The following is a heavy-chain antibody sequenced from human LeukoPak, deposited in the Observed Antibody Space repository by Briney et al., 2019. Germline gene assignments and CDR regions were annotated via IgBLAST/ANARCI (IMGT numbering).Heavy chain of an antibody. J-gene: IGHJ4*02. Sequence: ASVKVSCKASGYTFTGYGISWVRQAPGQGLEWMGWISAYNGNTNYAQKLQGRVTMTTDTSTSTAYMELRSLRSDDTAVYYCARVAISGAGRGDFDYWGQGTLVTVSS. CDR3: ARVAISGAGRGDFDY. V-gene: IGHV1-18*01. CDR1: GYTFTGYG. CDR2: ISAYNGNT. D-gene: IGHD6-19*01.